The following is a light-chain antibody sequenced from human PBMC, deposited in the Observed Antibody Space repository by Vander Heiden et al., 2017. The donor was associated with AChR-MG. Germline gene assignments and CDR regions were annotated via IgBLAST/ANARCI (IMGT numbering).Light chain of an antibody. J-gene: IGKJ4*01. Sequence: NQMTPSPSSLSASVGDRVTITCRASQSISSYLNWYQQKPGKAPKLLIYAASSLQSGVPSRFSGSGSGTDFSLTISSLQPEDFATYFCQQSDSTPFTFGRGTKVEIK. CDR3: QQSDSTPFT. CDR2: AAS. V-gene: IGKV1-39*01. CDR1: QSISSY.